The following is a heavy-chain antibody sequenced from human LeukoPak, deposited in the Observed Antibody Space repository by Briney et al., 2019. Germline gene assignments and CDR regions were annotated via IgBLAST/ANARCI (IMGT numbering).Heavy chain of an antibody. CDR3: AKDQDFGVVSHFDY. D-gene: IGHD3-3*01. V-gene: IGHV3-30*02. CDR2: IRYDGSNK. J-gene: IGHJ4*02. Sequence: GGSLRLSCAASGFTFSSSPMNWVRQAPGKGLEWVAFIRYDGSNKYYADSVKGRFTISRDNSKNTLYLQMNSLRAEDTAVYYCAKDQDFGVVSHFDYWGQGTLVTVSS. CDR1: GFTFSSSP.